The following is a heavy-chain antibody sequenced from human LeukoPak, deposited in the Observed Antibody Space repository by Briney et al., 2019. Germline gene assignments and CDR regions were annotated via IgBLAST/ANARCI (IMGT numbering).Heavy chain of an antibody. CDR3: VKDTPFGGY. Sequence: GSLRLSCSASGFVFSIYTMYWVRQAPGKGPEYVSTISGSDNGGSTYYADSVKGRFTISRDDSKSILYLQMNGLRSEDTAVYYCVKDTPFGGYWGQGTLVTVSS. V-gene: IGHV3-64D*06. CDR2: ISGSDNGGST. CDR1: GFVFSIYT. D-gene: IGHD3-16*01. J-gene: IGHJ4*02.